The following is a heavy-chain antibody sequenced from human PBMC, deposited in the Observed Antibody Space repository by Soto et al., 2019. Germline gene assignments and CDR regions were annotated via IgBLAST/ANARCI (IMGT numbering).Heavy chain of an antibody. CDR2: IIPIFATA. Sequence: QVQLVQSGAEVKKPGSSVKVSCKASGGTFSSYAISWVRQAPGQGLEWMGGIIPIFATANSAQKFPGRVKITADEAGSTAYMELSSLSSEDTAVYYCARTKGGQTPLHFDYWGQGTLVTVSS. D-gene: IGHD2-8*01. CDR3: ARTKGGQTPLHFDY. CDR1: GGTFSSYA. V-gene: IGHV1-69*01. J-gene: IGHJ4*02.